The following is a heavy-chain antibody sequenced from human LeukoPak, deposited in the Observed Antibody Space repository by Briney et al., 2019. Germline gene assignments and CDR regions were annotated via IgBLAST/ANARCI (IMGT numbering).Heavy chain of an antibody. J-gene: IGHJ4*02. CDR2: ISGSGGST. CDR3: AKDRSAFDWLLAYY. D-gene: IGHD3-9*01. V-gene: IGHV3-23*01. Sequence: PGASLRLSCAASGFTFSSYAMSWVRQAPGKGLEWVSAISGSGGSTYYADSVKGRFTISRDNSKNTLYLQMNSLRAEDTAVYYCAKDRSAFDWLLAYYWGQGTLVTVSS. CDR1: GFTFSSYA.